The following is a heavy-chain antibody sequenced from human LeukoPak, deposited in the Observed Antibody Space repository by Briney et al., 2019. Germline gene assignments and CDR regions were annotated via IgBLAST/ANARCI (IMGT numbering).Heavy chain of an antibody. CDR2: FDPEDGET. D-gene: IGHD3-10*01. CDR1: GCTLTELS. J-gene: IGHJ4*01. Sequence: ASVKVSCKVSGCTLTELSMHWVRQAPGKGLEWMGGFDPEDGETIYAQKFQGRVTMTEDTSTDTAYMELSSLRSEDTAVYYCATGPVFYCSGSYYKVWGQGTMVTVSS. CDR3: ATGPVFYCSGSYYKV. V-gene: IGHV1-24*01.